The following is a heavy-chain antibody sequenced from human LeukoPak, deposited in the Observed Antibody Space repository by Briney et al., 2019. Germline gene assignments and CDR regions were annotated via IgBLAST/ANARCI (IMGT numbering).Heavy chain of an antibody. V-gene: IGHV3-33*01. J-gene: IGHJ4*02. D-gene: IGHD6-6*01. CDR2: IWYDGSNK. CDR3: SNGIYSSSY. Sequence: PGRSLRLSCAASGFTFSSYGMHWVRQAPGKGLEWVAVIWYDGSNKYYADSVKGRFTISRDNSKNTLYLQMNSLRAEDTAVYYCSNGIYSSSYWCRGTLVTVSS. CDR1: GFTFSSYG.